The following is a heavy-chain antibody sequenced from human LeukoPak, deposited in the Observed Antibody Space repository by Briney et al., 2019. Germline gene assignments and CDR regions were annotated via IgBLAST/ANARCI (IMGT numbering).Heavy chain of an antibody. CDR1: GGTFNSYA. Sequence: GASVKVSCKASGGTFNSYAISWVRQAPGQGLEWMGGIIPMSDTANYPQKFRGRLTITADIPTCTVYMELSSLRSEDTAVYYCAREDDTGRYMGDDAFDIWGQGTMVTVSS. D-gene: IGHD1-26*01. J-gene: IGHJ3*02. CDR3: AREDDTGRYMGDDAFDI. V-gene: IGHV1-69*06. CDR2: IIPMSDTA.